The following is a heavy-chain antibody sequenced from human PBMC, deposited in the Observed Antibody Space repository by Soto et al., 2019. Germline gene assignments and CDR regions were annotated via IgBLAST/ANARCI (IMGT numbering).Heavy chain of an antibody. CDR2: ISGSGGST. CDR3: AKDGLYSGADCYSLYFDY. Sequence: PGGSLRLSCAASGFTFSSYAMSWVRQAPGKGLEWVSAISGSGGSTYYADSVKGRFTISRDNSKNTLYLQMNSLRAEDTAVYYCAKDGLYSGADCYSLYFDYWRQGPRVSVSS. J-gene: IGHJ4*02. D-gene: IGHD2-21*02. CDR1: GFTFSSYA. V-gene: IGHV3-23*01.